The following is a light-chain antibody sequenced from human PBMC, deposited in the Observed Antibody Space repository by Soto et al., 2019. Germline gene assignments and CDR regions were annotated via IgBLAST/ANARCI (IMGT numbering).Light chain of an antibody. Sequence: QSVLTQPASVSGSPGQSITISCTGTSSDDGGYNYVSWYQQHPGKAPKLMIFEVSSRPSGVSYRFSGSKSGNTASLTISGLQAEDEADYYCSSYTSSSTLYVCGSGTKVT. CDR3: SSYTSSSTLYV. CDR1: SSDDGGYNY. J-gene: IGLJ1*01. CDR2: EVS. V-gene: IGLV2-14*01.